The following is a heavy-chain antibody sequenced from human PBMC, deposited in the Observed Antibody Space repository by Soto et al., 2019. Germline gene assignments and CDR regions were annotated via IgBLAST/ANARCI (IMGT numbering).Heavy chain of an antibody. CDR2: IYYSGST. CDR3: ARPLYRYGPVAV. V-gene: IGHV4-61*01. Sequence: QVQLQESGPGLVKPSETLSLTCTVSGGSVSSGSYYWSWIRQPPGKGLEWIGYIYYSGSTNYNPSLTRRVTISVDTSKNPFSLKLSSGTAADPAVYYCARPLYRYGPVAVWGHGTTVTVSS. D-gene: IGHD5-18*01. J-gene: IGHJ6*02. CDR1: GGSVSSGSYY.